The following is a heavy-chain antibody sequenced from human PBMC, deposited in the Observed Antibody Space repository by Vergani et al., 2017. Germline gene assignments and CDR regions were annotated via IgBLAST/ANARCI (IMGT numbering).Heavy chain of an antibody. V-gene: IGHV4-61*02. Sequence: QVKLQESGPGLLKPSQTLSLTCTVSGESIRSGSHYWSWIRQPAGKGPEWIGHIHTGGGTDLNPSFKSRVSISVDTSKSQFSLKLNSVTVADTAVYYCARSRPSCTSGSCPAIWGQGTLVTVSS. CDR3: ARSRPSCTSGSCPAI. CDR1: GESIRSGSHY. CDR2: IHTGGGT. J-gene: IGHJ4*02. D-gene: IGHD2-15*01.